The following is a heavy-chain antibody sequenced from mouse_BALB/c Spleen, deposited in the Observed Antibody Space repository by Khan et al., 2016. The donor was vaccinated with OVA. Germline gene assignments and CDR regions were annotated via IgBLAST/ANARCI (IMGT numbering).Heavy chain of an antibody. Sequence: EVQLQESGPGLVKPSQSLSLTCTVTGYSITSDYAWNWIRQFPGNKLEWMGYIRYSGSTSYNPSLKSRISIPRDTSKNQFFLQLHSVTTEDTATYYCARLGPGFAYWGQGTLVTVSA. J-gene: IGHJ3*01. CDR2: IRYSGST. CDR1: GYSITSDYA. CDR3: ARLGPGFAY. V-gene: IGHV3-2*02. D-gene: IGHD4-1*01.